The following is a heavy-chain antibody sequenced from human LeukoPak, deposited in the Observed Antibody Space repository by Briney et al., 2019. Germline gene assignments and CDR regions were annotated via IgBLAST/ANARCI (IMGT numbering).Heavy chain of an antibody. D-gene: IGHD4-17*01. CDR2: IRYDGSNK. Sequence: GGPLRLSCAASGFTFSSYGMHWVRQAPGKGLEWVAFIRYDGSNKYYADSVKGRFTISRDNSKNTLYLQMNSLRAEDTAVYYCAKGHPFGDYDAFDIRGQGTMVTVSS. CDR1: GFTFSSYG. V-gene: IGHV3-30*02. CDR3: AKGHPFGDYDAFDI. J-gene: IGHJ3*02.